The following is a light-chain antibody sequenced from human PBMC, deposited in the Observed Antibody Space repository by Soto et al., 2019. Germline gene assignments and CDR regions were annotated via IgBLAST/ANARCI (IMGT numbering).Light chain of an antibody. V-gene: IGKV1-39*01. J-gene: IGKJ5*01. CDR3: QQSLTMPLT. Sequence: DIQMTQSPASLSVSVGDRVTITCRASQSINNYLNWYQQKPGQAPKLLIRSASTLQRGVPSRFSGSGSRTDFTLTITNLQPDDSATYYCQQSLTMPLTFGHGTRLHIK. CDR1: QSINNY. CDR2: SAS.